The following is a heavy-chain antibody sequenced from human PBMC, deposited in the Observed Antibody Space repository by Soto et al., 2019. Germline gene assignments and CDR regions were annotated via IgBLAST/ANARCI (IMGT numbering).Heavy chain of an antibody. J-gene: IGHJ6*02. Sequence: QVQLVESGGGVVQPGRSLRLSCAASGFTFSSYAMHWVRQAPGKGLEWVAVISYDGSNKYYADSVKGGFTISRDNSKNTLCVQVNSLRAEDTAVYYCAREWSNYVCYYYYGRDVWGQGTTVTVSS. CDR1: GFTFSSYA. D-gene: IGHD4-4*01. CDR2: ISYDGSNK. V-gene: IGHV3-30-3*01. CDR3: AREWSNYVCYYYYGRDV.